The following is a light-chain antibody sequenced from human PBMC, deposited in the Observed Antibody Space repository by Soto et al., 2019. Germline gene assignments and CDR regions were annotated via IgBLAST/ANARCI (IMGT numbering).Light chain of an antibody. CDR3: QQYGTSPFT. Sequence: EIALTQSPGTLSLSPGESATLSCRASQSVSSYLAWYQQKPGQAPRLLIYDVSSRATGIPDRFSGSGSGTDFTLTISRLEPEDFAVYYCQQYGTSPFTFGPGAKVDIK. CDR2: DVS. CDR1: QSVSSY. V-gene: IGKV3-20*01. J-gene: IGKJ3*01.